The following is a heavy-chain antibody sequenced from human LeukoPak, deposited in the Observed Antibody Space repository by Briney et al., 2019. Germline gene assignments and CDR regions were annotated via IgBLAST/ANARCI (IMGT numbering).Heavy chain of an antibody. CDR3: ARDADYYDSSGYYWVYAFDI. J-gene: IGHJ3*02. D-gene: IGHD3-22*01. V-gene: IGHV3-48*02. CDR2: ISSSSTI. Sequence: QPGGSLRLSCAASGFTFSSYSMNWVRQAPGKGLEWVSYISSSSTIYYADSVKGRFTISRDNAKNSLYLQMNSLRDEDTAVYYCARDADYYDSSGYYWVYAFDIWGQGTMVTVSS. CDR1: GFTFSSYS.